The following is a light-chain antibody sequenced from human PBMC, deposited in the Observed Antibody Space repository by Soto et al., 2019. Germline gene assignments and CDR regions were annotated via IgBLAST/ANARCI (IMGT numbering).Light chain of an antibody. J-gene: IGLJ1*01. CDR1: SSDIGSYNY. CDR3: SSYKSTSTPYV. V-gene: IGLV2-14*03. CDR2: DVT. Sequence: QSVLTQPASVSGSPGQSITISCTGTSSDIGSYNYVSWYQQHPGKAPKLIIYDVTNRPAGISSRFSASKSGDTASLTISVPQADDEADYFCSSYKSTSTPYVFGTGTKLTVL.